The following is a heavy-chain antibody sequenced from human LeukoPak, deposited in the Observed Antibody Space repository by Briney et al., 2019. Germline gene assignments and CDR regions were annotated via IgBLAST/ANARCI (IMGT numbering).Heavy chain of an antibody. Sequence: PSQTLSLTCTVSGDSITSGSYYRAWIRQHPAKGLEWIGYIYYTGGTHYNPSLKSRLTISVDTSENHFSLKLSSVTAADTAIYFCARAPGAFDIWGQGTMVTVSS. V-gene: IGHV4-31*03. CDR2: IYYTGGT. J-gene: IGHJ3*02. CDR1: GDSITSGSYY. CDR3: ARAPGAFDI.